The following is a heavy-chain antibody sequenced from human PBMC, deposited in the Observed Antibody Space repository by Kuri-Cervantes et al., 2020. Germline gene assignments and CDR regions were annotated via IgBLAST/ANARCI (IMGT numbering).Heavy chain of an antibody. J-gene: IGHJ4*02. D-gene: IGHD3-3*01. CDR3: AKFATIFGVVIMDYDY. V-gene: IGHV3-48*01. CDR1: GFTFSSYS. Sequence: GESLKISCAASGFTFSSYSMNWVRQAPGKGLEWVSYISSSSSTIYYADSVKGRFTISRDNAKNSLYLQMNSLRAEDTAVYYCAKFATIFGVVIMDYDYWGQGTLVTVSS. CDR2: ISSSSSTI.